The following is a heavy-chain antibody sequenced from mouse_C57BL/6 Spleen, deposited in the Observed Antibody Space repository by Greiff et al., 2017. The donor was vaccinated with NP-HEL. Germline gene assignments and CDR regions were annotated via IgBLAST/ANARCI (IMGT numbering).Heavy chain of an antibody. V-gene: IGHV1-85*01. Sequence: VKLVESGPELVKPGASVTLSCKASGYTFTSYDINWVKQRPGQGLEWIGWIYPRDGSTQYNEKFKGKATLTVDTSSSTAYMELHSLTSEDSAVYFCARGYEAVMDYWGQGTSVTVAS. CDR1: GYTFTSYD. D-gene: IGHD2-10*02. J-gene: IGHJ4*01. CDR2: IYPRDGST. CDR3: ARGYEAVMDY.